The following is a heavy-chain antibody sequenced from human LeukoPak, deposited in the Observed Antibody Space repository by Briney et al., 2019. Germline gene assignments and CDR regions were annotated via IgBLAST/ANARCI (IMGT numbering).Heavy chain of an antibody. CDR2: INPNSGGT. Sequence: GASVKVSCKASGYTFTGYYMHWVRQAPGQGLEWMGWINPNSGGTNYAQKFQGRVTMTRDTSTSTVYMELSSLRSEDTAVYYCARNLDYYDSSGYSYYFDYWGQGTLVTVSS. CDR1: GYTFTGYY. V-gene: IGHV1-2*02. J-gene: IGHJ4*02. D-gene: IGHD3-22*01. CDR3: ARNLDYYDSSGYSYYFDY.